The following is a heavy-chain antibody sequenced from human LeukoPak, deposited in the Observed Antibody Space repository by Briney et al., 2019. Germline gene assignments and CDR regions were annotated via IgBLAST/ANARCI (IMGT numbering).Heavy chain of an antibody. V-gene: IGHV1-2*06. CDR1: GYTFTGYY. J-gene: IGHJ5*02. CDR3: AREQGVASWFDP. Sequence: ASVKVSCTASGYTFTGYYIHWVRQAPGQGLEWIGRINPNTGAANYAQKFQGRVTMTRDTSISTVYMALSRLFPGDTAVFYCAREQGVASWFDPWGQGTLVTVSS. CDR2: INPNTGAA. D-gene: IGHD2-8*01.